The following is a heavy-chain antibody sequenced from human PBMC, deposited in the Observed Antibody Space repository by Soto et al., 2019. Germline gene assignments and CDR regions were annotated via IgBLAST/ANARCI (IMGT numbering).Heavy chain of an antibody. J-gene: IGHJ4*02. Sequence: QLQLQESGSGLVKPSQTLSLTCAVSGXXXSSXXXXXXXIRXPXXXXLEWIGYIYHSGSTYYNPSLKSRVTISVDRSXNQFSLKLXXXXAAXXAVYYCARAGVVGATALDYWVQGTLVTVSS. CDR3: ARAGVVGATALDY. D-gene: IGHD1-26*01. CDR2: IYHSGST. CDR1: GXXXSSXXXX. V-gene: IGHV4-30-2*01.